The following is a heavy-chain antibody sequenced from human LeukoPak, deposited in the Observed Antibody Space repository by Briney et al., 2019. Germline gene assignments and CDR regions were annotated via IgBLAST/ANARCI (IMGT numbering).Heavy chain of an antibody. J-gene: IGHJ6*03. Sequence: GESLKISCKGSGYSFTSHWIGWVRQMPGKGLEWMGIIYPGDSDTRYSPSFQGQVTISADKSISTAYLQWSSLKASDTAMYYCARHRSVSNYYYYMDVWGKGTTVTVSS. CDR2: IYPGDSDT. CDR3: ARHRSVSNYYYYMDV. CDR1: GYSFTSHW. V-gene: IGHV5-51*01. D-gene: IGHD5/OR15-5a*01.